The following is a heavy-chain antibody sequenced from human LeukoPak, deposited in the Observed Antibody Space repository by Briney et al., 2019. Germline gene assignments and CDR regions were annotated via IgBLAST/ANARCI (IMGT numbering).Heavy chain of an antibody. V-gene: IGHV3-74*01. D-gene: IGHD3-22*01. CDR2: ISPTGSTT. CDR3: AKGRGMIVAVASDY. J-gene: IGHJ4*02. Sequence: GGSLRLSCTASGFSFSGHWMHWARQLPGKGLVWVSRISPTGSTTSYADSVKGRFTVSRDNAKNTLYLQVNNLRAEDTAVYYCAKGRGMIVAVASDYWGQGTLVTVSS. CDR1: GFSFSGHW.